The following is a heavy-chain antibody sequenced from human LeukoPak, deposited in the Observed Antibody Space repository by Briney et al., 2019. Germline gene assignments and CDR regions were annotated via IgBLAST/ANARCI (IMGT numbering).Heavy chain of an antibody. CDR2: IIPIFGIA. CDR1: GGTFSSYA. CDR3: ATEGSTISYGMDV. Sequence: SVKVSCKASGGTFSSYAISWVRQAPGQGLEWMGRIIPIFGIANYAQKFQGRVTITADKSTSTAYMELSSLRSEDTAVYYRATEGSTISYGMDVWGQGTTVTVSS. J-gene: IGHJ6*02. D-gene: IGHD3-3*01. V-gene: IGHV1-69*04.